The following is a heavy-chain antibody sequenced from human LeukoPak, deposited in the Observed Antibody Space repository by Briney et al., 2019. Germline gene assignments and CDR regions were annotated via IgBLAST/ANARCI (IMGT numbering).Heavy chain of an antibody. Sequence: GGSLRLSCAASGFTVSSNYMSWVRQAPGKGLEWVAFIRYDGSNKYYADSVKGRFTISRDNSKNTLYLQMNSLRAEDTAVYYCARDIWFGELLSGHGYWGQGTLVTVSS. J-gene: IGHJ4*02. CDR1: GFTVSSNY. D-gene: IGHD3-10*01. CDR3: ARDIWFGELLSGHGY. CDR2: IRYDGSNK. V-gene: IGHV3-30*02.